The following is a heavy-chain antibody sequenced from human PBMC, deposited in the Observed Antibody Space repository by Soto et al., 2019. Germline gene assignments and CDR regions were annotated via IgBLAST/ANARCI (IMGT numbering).Heavy chain of an antibody. CDR2: ITSKTGDQ. D-gene: IGHD2-8*01. V-gene: IGHV3-21*06. Sequence: EVRLVESGGGLVKPGGSLRLSCAASGFTFNKYSMNWVRQAPGKGLEWVSSITSKTGDQYYADSVKGRFIISRDNTKNNSSLQVTSLREDDATLYYCARNLMSNARRPGDPAYWGQGTLVTLS. CDR1: GFTFNKYS. CDR3: ARNLMSNARRPGDPAY. J-gene: IGHJ4*02.